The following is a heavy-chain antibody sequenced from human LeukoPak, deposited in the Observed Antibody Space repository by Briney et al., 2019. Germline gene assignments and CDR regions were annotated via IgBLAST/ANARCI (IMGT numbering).Heavy chain of an antibody. CDR3: ASPGDNNVWSIDY. CDR2: IKQDGSEK. D-gene: IGHD6-19*01. CDR1: GFTFSSYW. V-gene: IGHV3-7*01. Sequence: GGSLRLSCEASGFTFSSYWMSWVRQAPGKGLEWVANIKQDGSEKYYVDSVKGRFTISRDNAKNSLYLQMNSLRAEDTAVYYCASPGDNNVWSIDYWGQGSLVTVAS. J-gene: IGHJ4*02.